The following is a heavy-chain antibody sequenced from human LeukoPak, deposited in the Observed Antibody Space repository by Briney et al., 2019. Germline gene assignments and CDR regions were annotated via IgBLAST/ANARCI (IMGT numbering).Heavy chain of an antibody. J-gene: IGHJ4*02. CDR1: GFTFSSYS. CDR3: ARDAYSSSFFDY. V-gene: IGHV3-21*04. Sequence: GGSLRLSCAASGFTFSSYSMNWVRQAPGKGLEWVSSISSSSSYIYFADSAKGRFTISRDNSKNTLYLQMNSLRAEDTAVYYCARDAYSSSFFDYWGQGTLVTVSS. CDR2: ISSSSSYI. D-gene: IGHD6-13*01.